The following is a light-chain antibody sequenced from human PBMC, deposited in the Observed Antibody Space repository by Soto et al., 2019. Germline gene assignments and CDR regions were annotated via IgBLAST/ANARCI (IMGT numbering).Light chain of an antibody. CDR2: ENN. V-gene: IGLV1-40*01. J-gene: IGLJ1*01. CDR3: QSYDSSLSGYV. Sequence: QLVLTQPPSVSDAPGQRVTISCTGSSSNIGAGYEAHWYQQVPGTAPKLLIYENNNRPSGVTDRFSGSKSGTSASLAITGLQAEDEAEYYCQSYDSSLSGYVFGTGTKLTVL. CDR1: SSNIGAGYE.